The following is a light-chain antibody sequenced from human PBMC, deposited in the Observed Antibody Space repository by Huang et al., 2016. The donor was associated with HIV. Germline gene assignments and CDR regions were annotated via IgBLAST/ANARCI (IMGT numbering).Light chain of an antibody. CDR2: GAS. CDR1: QSIRSSY. J-gene: IGKJ2*01. Sequence: EIVLAQSPGTLSLSPGERATLSCRASQSIRSSYLAWYQQKPGQAPRLLIYGASIRATGVPDRFSGSGSGTDFTLTISRLEPEDFAVYYCQHYGNSPPYAFGQGTKLVIK. V-gene: IGKV3-20*01. CDR3: QHYGNSPPYA.